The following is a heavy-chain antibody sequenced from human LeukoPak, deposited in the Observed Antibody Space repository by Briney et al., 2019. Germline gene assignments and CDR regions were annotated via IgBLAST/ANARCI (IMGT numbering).Heavy chain of an antibody. CDR1: TFIFSEYD. Sequence: GGSLRLSCDPSTFIFSEYDMNWVRQAPGKGLEWVSYISKNGHTTYYADSLEGRFTISRDNAKMSLYLQMSSLRVEDTAVYYCARDWALDSWGQGTLVTVSS. V-gene: IGHV3-48*03. CDR3: ARDWALDS. J-gene: IGHJ4*02. CDR2: ISKNGHTT. D-gene: IGHD3-16*01.